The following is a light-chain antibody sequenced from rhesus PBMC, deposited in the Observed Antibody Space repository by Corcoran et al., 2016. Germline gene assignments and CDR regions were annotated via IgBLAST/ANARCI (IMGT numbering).Light chain of an antibody. V-gene: IGKV1S14*01. J-gene: IGKJ1*01. CDR1: QDISSY. Sequence: DIQMTQSPSSLSASVGDTVTITCRASQDISSYLAWYQQKPGKAPKPLIYYASNLESGVPSRFSGSGSGPNFTLTISSLQPEDFATYYCQQHNSYPPTFGQGTKVEIK. CDR3: QQHNSYPPT. CDR2: YAS.